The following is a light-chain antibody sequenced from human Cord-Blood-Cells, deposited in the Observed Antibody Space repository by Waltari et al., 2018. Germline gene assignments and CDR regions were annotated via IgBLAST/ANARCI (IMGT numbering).Light chain of an antibody. J-gene: IGLJ1*01. Sequence: PALTQPASVSGSPGQSITIPCTGTSRDVGGYNYVSWYQQHPGKAPKLMIYDVSNRPSGVSNRFSGSKSGNTASLTISGLQAEDEADYYCSSYTSSSTYVFGTGTKVTVL. CDR2: DVS. CDR3: SSYTSSSTYV. CDR1: SRDVGGYNY. V-gene: IGLV2-14*01.